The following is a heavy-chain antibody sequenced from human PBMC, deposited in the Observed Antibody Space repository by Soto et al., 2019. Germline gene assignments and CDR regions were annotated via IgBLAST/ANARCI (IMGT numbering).Heavy chain of an antibody. D-gene: IGHD5-12*01. CDR1: GYTFTSYA. Sequence: ASVKVSCKASGYTFTSYAMHWVRQAPGQRLEWMGWINAGNGNTKYSQKFQGRVTITRDTSASTAYMELSSLRSEDTAVYYCARVRGIVATYIDYWGQGTLVTVSS. J-gene: IGHJ4*01. CDR2: INAGNGNT. CDR3: ARVRGIVATYIDY. V-gene: IGHV1-3*01.